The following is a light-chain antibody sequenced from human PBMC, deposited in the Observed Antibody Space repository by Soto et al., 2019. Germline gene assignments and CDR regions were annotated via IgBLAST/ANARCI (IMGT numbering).Light chain of an antibody. CDR3: ATWDGSLRRKF. V-gene: IGLV1-51*01. J-gene: IGLJ2*01. Sequence: QFLLTQPPSVSAAPGQTVTISCSGSSSNIGRNYVSWYQQFPGTAPKLLIYDSNKRPSGIPDRFSGSKSGMSATLDITGLQSGDEASYYCATWDGSLRRKFFGGGTKLTVL. CDR2: DSN. CDR1: SSNIGRNY.